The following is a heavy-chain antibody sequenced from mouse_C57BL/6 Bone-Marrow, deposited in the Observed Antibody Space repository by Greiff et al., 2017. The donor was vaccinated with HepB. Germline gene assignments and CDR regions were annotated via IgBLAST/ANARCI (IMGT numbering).Heavy chain of an antibody. CDR1: GFSLSTSGMG. Sequence: ESGPGILQSSQTLSLTCSFSGFSLSTSGMGVSWIRQPSGKGLEWLAHIYWDDDKRYNPSLKSRLTISKDTSRNQVFLKITSVDTADTATYYCARRARYGSSYVEWYFDVWGTGTTVTVSS. V-gene: IGHV8-12*01. D-gene: IGHD1-1*01. CDR2: IYWDDDK. CDR3: ARRARYGSSYVEWYFDV. J-gene: IGHJ1*03.